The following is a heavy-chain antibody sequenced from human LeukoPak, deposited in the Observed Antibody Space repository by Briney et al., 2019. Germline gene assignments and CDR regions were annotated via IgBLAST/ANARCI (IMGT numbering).Heavy chain of an antibody. CDR1: GGSIRSYY. Sequence: SETLSLTCTVSGGSIRSYYWSWIRQPPGKGLEWIGYIYFSGSTNYNPSLKSRVTISVDPSKNQFSLKLSSVTAADTAVYYCARVRGSAESHYMDVWGKGTTVTVSS. CDR2: IYFSGST. V-gene: IGHV4-59*01. J-gene: IGHJ6*03. D-gene: IGHD2-15*01. CDR3: ARVRGSAESHYMDV.